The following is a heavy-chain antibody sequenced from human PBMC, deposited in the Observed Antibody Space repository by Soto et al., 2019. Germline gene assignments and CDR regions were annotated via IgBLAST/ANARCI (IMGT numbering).Heavy chain of an antibody. Sequence: XSVKVSCKASGYTFTSYYIHWVRQAPGQGLEWMGIFNPTGDTASYARKLQGRVTMTRDTSTGTAYMELGSLRSEDTAVYYCARGGRIVDKGIGYYYYHAMDVWGQGTTVTVSS. CDR1: GYTFTSYY. D-gene: IGHD5-18*01. CDR3: ARGGRIVDKGIGYYYYHAMDV. CDR2: FNPTGDTA. J-gene: IGHJ6*02. V-gene: IGHV1-46*01.